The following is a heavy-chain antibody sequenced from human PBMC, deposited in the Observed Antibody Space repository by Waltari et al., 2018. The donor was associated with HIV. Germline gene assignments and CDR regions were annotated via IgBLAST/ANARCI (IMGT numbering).Heavy chain of an antibody. J-gene: IGHJ3*01. CDR1: GFSLSTSGVG. CDR2: IYWDDDK. Sequence: QITLKESGPTLVKPTQTLRLTCTFSGFSLSTSGVGLGWLRQAPGKAPEWLALIYWDDDKHYSPSLKTRLTITKDNSKRQVVVTMTNMDLVDIGTYYCARQYSRVGAFDRWGQGTVVTVSS. D-gene: IGHD3-22*01. V-gene: IGHV2-5*02. CDR3: ARQYSRVGAFDR.